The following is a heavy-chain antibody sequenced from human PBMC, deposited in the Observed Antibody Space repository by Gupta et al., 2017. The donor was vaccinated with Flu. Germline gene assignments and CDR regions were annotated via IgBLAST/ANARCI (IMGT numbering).Heavy chain of an antibody. D-gene: IGHD2-2*01. CDR3: ARGEYCSSTSCVFDY. J-gene: IGHJ4*02. CDR2: INHSGST. V-gene: IGHV4-34*01. Sequence: QPPGEGLECIVEINHSGSTNYNPSLKSRVTISVDTSKNQFSLKLSSVTAADTAVYYCARGEYCSSTSCVFDYWGQGTLVTVSS.